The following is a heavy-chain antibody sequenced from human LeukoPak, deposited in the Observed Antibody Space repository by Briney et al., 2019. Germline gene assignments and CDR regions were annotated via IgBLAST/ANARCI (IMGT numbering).Heavy chain of an antibody. V-gene: IGHV3-21*01. Sequence: GGSLRLSCAASGFTFSLFTMNWVRQAPGKGLEWVSSISSNSIYIYYADSMKGRFTISRDDAKNSLYLQMNSVRAEDTAVCYCARHRYYYASGSYYSRVGVDVWGQGTTVTVSS. J-gene: IGHJ6*02. D-gene: IGHD3-10*01. CDR2: ISSNSIYI. CDR1: GFTFSLFT. CDR3: ARHRYYYASGSYYSRVGVDV.